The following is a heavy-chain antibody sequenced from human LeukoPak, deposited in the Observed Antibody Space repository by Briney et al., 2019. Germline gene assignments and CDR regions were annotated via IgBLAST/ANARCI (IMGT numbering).Heavy chain of an antibody. V-gene: IGHV3-30*02. CDR1: GFTFNNYG. J-gene: IGHJ6*03. Sequence: GGSLRLSCAASGFTFNNYGMHWVRQAPGKGLEWVTFIRYDGSNTYYADSVKGRFTISRDNAKNSLYLQMNSLRAEDTAVYYCARDVTIFGVAYYYYMDVWGKGTTVTVSS. CDR2: IRYDGSNT. D-gene: IGHD3-3*01. CDR3: ARDVTIFGVAYYYYMDV.